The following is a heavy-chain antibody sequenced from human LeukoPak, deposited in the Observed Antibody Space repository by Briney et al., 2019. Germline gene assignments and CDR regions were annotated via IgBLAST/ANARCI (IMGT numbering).Heavy chain of an antibody. J-gene: IGHJ6*03. V-gene: IGHV1-46*01. Sequence: ASVKVSCKASGYTFTSYYMHWVRQAPRQGLEWMGIINPSGGSRSNAKQFQGRVTMIRDTSTSTVYMELSSLRSEDTAVYYCAGGYDSSGYFYYYYYMDVWGKGTTVTVSS. CDR3: AGGYDSSGYFYYYYYMDV. CDR1: GYTFTSYY. D-gene: IGHD3-22*01. CDR2: INPSGGSR.